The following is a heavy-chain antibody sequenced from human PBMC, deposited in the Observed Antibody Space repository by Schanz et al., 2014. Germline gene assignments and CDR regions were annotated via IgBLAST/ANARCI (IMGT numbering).Heavy chain of an antibody. D-gene: IGHD1-26*01. Sequence: QVPLVQSGAEVKPPGASVRVSCKASGYTYIAYDMHWVRQAPGQGLEWMGRIGPDSGSTTYAQKFQGRVTVTRDTSISTAYMELWRLGSEDTAMYYCASDGSGRYTGFDYWGQGTLVTVSS. J-gene: IGHJ4*02. CDR1: GYTYIAYD. V-gene: IGHV1-2*06. CDR3: ASDGSGRYTGFDY. CDR2: IGPDSGST.